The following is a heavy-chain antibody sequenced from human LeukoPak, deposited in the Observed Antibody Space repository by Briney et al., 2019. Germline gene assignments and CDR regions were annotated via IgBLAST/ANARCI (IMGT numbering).Heavy chain of an antibody. Sequence: GGSLRLSCAASGFTFSSFSMNWVRQAPGKGLEWVSSISSSSSYIYYGDSVKGRFTISRDNAKNSLYLQMNSLRAEDTAVYYCARGLDAGDYYYYYGMDVWGQGTTVTVSS. CDR3: ARGLDAGDYYYYYGMDV. D-gene: IGHD1-1*01. CDR2: ISSSSSYI. CDR1: GFTFSSFS. J-gene: IGHJ6*02. V-gene: IGHV3-21*01.